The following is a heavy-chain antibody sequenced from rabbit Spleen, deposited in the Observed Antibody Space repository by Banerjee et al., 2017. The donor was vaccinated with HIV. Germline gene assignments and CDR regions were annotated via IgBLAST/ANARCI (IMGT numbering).Heavy chain of an antibody. Sequence: QLEESGGDLVKPEGSLTLTCKASGFSLSSYYMNWVRQAPGKGLEWIGYIDPVFGITYYANWVNGRFSISRENAQNTVFLQMTSLTAADTATYFCVRDQAGYAGYGPYYFYLWGPGTLVTVS. CDR3: VRDQAGYAGYGPYYFYL. CDR1: GFSLSSYY. CDR2: IDPVFGIT. J-gene: IGHJ4*01. D-gene: IGHD7-1*01. V-gene: IGHV1S7*01.